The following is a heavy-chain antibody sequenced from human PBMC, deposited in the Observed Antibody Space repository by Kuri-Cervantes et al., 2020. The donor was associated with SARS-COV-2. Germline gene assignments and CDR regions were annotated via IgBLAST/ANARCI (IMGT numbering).Heavy chain of an antibody. J-gene: IGHJ4*02. V-gene: IGHV3-71*01. CDR3: ARETTVNTCLPMPDGLDY. Sequence: GESLKISCAASGFTFSYYYMSWVRQAPGKGLEWVGLIRNKDNGGTKEYTTSVKGRFTISRDNAKNSLYLQMNSLRAEDTAVYYCARETTVNTCLPMPDGLDYWGQGTLVTVSS. CDR1: GFTFSYYY. D-gene: IGHD4-17*01. CDR2: IRNKDNGGTK.